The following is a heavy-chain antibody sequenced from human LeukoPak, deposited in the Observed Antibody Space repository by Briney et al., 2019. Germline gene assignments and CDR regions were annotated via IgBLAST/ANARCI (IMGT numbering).Heavy chain of an antibody. J-gene: IGHJ4*02. V-gene: IGHV4-31*03. Sequence: SQTLSLTCTVSGGSISNGGYYWSWIRQHPGKGLEWIGYIYYSGTTYDNPSLKSRLTISVDTSKNQFSLRLSSVTAADTAVYYCARDPGYSYGLEFDYWGQGTLVTVSS. CDR2: IYYSGTT. CDR1: GGSISNGGYY. D-gene: IGHD5-18*01. CDR3: ARDPGYSYGLEFDY.